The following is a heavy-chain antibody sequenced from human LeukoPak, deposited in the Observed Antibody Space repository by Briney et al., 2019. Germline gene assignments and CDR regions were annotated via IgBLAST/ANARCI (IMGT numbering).Heavy chain of an antibody. CDR2: IYPGDSDT. CDR3: ARLWKISGSGEFDY. Sequence: GGSLQISCNGSGYSFTSYWIGWVRRMPGKGLEWMGIIYPGDSDTRYSPSFQGQVTISADKSISTAYLQWSSLKASDTAMYYCARLWKISGSGEFDYWGQGTLVTVSS. CDR1: GYSFTSYW. D-gene: IGHD2-15*01. J-gene: IGHJ4*02. V-gene: IGHV5-51*01.